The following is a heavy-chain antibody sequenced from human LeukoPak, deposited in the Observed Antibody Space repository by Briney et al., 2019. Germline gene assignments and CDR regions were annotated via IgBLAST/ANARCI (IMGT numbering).Heavy chain of an antibody. CDR3: VRDVGAVRGEVYFDY. D-gene: IGHD3-10*01. CDR1: GFTFSTFA. J-gene: IGHJ4*02. CDR2: ITGSGPYM. V-gene: IGHV3-21*03. Sequence: GGSLRLSCAASGFTFSTFAMHWVRLSPGKGLEWVSSITGSGPYMLYADSVKHRFTISRDNTKNLLYLEMNSLRAEDTAMNFCVRDVGAVRGEVYFDYWGQGTLVTVSS.